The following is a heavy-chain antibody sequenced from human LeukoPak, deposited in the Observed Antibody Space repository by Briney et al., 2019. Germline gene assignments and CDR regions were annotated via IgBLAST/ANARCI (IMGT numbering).Heavy chain of an antibody. CDR1: GGSISSGSYY. CDR3: ARGSGGYLYYYYYMDV. Sequence: SETLSLTCTVSGGSISSGSYYWSWIRQPAGKGLEWIGRIYTSGSTNYNPSLKSRVTISVDTSRNQFSLKLSSVTAADTAVYYCARGSGGYLYYYYYMDVWGKGTTVTVSS. CDR2: IYTSGST. D-gene: IGHD3-10*01. J-gene: IGHJ6*03. V-gene: IGHV4-61*02.